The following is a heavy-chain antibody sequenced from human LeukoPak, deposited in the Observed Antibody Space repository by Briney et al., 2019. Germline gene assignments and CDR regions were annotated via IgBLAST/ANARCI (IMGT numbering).Heavy chain of an antibody. Sequence: GGSLRLSCAASGFTVSSNYMSWVRQAPGKGLEWVSVIYSGGSTYYADSVKGRFTISRDNSKNTLYLQMNSLRAEDTAVYYCVTETSGSFHSWGQGTLVTVSS. CDR3: VTETSGSFHS. CDR2: IYSGGST. CDR1: GFTVSSNY. D-gene: IGHD3-10*01. V-gene: IGHV3-53*01. J-gene: IGHJ4*02.